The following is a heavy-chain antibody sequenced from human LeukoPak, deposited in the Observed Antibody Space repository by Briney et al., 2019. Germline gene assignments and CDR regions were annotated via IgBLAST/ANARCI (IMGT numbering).Heavy chain of an antibody. V-gene: IGHV5-51*01. Sequence: GESLKISCKGSGYSFTSYWIGWVRQMPEKGLEWMGIFYPGDSDTRYSPSFQGQVTISADKSISTAYLQWSSLKASDTAIYYCARRGSPGGDSLGWFDPWGQGTLVTVSS. J-gene: IGHJ5*02. D-gene: IGHD2-21*02. CDR2: FYPGDSDT. CDR1: GYSFTSYW. CDR3: ARRGSPGGDSLGWFDP.